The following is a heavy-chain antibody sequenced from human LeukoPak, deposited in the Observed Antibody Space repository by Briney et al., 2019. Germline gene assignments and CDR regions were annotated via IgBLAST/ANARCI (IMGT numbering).Heavy chain of an antibody. CDR3: ASGNNDWSL. CDR2: INQDGSVR. V-gene: IGHV3-7*03. Sequence: GGSLRLSCVASGFTFHNYYMSWVRQALGKGLEWVANINQDGSVRYYVDSVKGRFTISRDNAKNSLYLQMNSLRVDDTAVYYCASGNNDWSLGGQGTLVTVSS. D-gene: IGHD3-9*01. J-gene: IGHJ4*02. CDR1: GFTFHNYY.